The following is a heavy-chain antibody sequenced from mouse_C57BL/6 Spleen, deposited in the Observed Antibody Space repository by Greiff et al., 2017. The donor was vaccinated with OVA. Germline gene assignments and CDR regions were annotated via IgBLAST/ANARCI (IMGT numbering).Heavy chain of an antibody. CDR2: IDPSDSYT. Sequence: QVQLQQSGAELVMPGASVKLSCKASGYTFTSYWMHWVKQRPGQGLEWIGEIDPSDSYTNYTQKFKGKSTLTVDKSSSTAYMQLSSLTSEDSAVYYCARWLYGNYENWGQGTTLTVSS. V-gene: IGHV1-69*01. CDR1: GYTFTSYW. D-gene: IGHD2-1*01. CDR3: ARWLYGNYEN. J-gene: IGHJ2*01.